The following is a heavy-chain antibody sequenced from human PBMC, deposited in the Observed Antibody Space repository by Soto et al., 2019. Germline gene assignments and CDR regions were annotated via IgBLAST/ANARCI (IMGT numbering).Heavy chain of an antibody. Sequence: GGSLRLSCAASGVTFDDYAMHWVRQAPGKGLEWVSGISWNSGSIGYADSVKGRFTISRDNAKNSLYLQMNSLRAEDTALYYCAKAKGYSYGYNWFDPWGQGTLVTVSS. J-gene: IGHJ5*02. D-gene: IGHD5-18*01. V-gene: IGHV3-9*01. CDR3: AKAKGYSYGYNWFDP. CDR1: GVTFDDYA. CDR2: ISWNSGSI.